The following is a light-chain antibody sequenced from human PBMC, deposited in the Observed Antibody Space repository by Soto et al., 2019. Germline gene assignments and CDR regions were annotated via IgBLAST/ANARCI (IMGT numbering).Light chain of an antibody. J-gene: IGKJ1*01. Sequence: EIVLTQSPDTLSLSPGERVTLSCRASQSVTNNYLAWYQQKPGQGPRLLIHGASSRAADTPDRFSGSGSGTDFTLPISRLEPEDFALYYCHQYGATPGTFGQGTKLDIQ. V-gene: IGKV3-20*01. CDR1: QSVTNNY. CDR2: GAS. CDR3: HQYGATPGT.